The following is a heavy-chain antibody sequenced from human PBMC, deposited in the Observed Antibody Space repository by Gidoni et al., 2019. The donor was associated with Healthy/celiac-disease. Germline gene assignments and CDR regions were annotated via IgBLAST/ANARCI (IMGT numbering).Heavy chain of an antibody. Sequence: QVQLVQSGAEVKKPGSSVKVSCKASGGTFSSYAISWVRPAPGQGLEWMGGIIPIVGTANYAQKFQGRVTITADESTSTAYMELSSLRSEDTAVYYCASSDIVVVPAAILYYYYMDVWGKGTTVTVSS. CDR3: ASSDIVVVPAAILYYYYMDV. V-gene: IGHV1-69*01. CDR1: GGTFSSYA. J-gene: IGHJ6*03. CDR2: IIPIVGTA. D-gene: IGHD2-2*01.